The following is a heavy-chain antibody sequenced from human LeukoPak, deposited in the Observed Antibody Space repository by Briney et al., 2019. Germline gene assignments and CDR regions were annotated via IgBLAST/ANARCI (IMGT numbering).Heavy chain of an antibody. CDR1: GGTISSYY. CDR2: IDYSGST. J-gene: IGHJ3*02. Sequence: SETLSLTCTVSGGTISSYYWSWXRQPPGXXXXXIAYIDYSGSTNYNPSLKSRVTISVDASKNQFSLKLSSVTAADTAVYYCARDRRRDLLHAFDIWGQGTMVTVSS. D-gene: IGHD1-26*01. V-gene: IGHV4-59*01. CDR3: ARDRRRDLLHAFDI.